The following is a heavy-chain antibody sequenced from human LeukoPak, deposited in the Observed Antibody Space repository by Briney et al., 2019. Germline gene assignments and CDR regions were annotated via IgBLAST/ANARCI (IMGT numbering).Heavy chain of an antibody. CDR2: VSHDGTR. Sequence: PSGTLSLTCGVSGGSIDITNYWSWVRQAPGKGLEWIGEVSHDGTRNYNPSLRSRVAMSFDRANNYFSLSLTAVTAADTALYYCTRESRPFCPFAFWGQGVMVTVSS. V-gene: IGHV4-4*02. CDR3: TRESRPFCPFAF. D-gene: IGHD2-2*01. J-gene: IGHJ4*02. CDR1: GGSIDITNY.